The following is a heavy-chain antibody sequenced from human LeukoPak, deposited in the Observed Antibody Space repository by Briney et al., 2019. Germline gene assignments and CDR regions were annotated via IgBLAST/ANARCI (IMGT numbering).Heavy chain of an antibody. V-gene: IGHV3-30*03. Sequence: PGGSLRLSCAASGFTFSSFGMHWVRQAPGKGLEWVTVTSYDGNEKYYADSVKGRFTISRDNSKNTVYLQMNSLRAEDTAVYYCTRDHPFRIVADYWGQGTLVAVSS. D-gene: IGHD3-22*01. CDR1: GFTFSSFG. J-gene: IGHJ4*02. CDR2: TSYDGNEK. CDR3: TRDHPFRIVADY.